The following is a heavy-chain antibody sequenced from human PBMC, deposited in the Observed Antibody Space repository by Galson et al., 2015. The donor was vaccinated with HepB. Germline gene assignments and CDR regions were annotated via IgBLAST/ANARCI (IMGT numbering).Heavy chain of an antibody. CDR3: SRALVD. Sequence: SLRLSCAASGFTIGRYDMHWVRQVTGKRLEWISTIGSDGDTYYAASVKGRFTISRENAKNSFYLQMNSLRAGDTAVYYCSRALVDWGQGTLVTVSS. V-gene: IGHV3-13*01. J-gene: IGHJ4*02. CDR1: GFTIGRYD. CDR2: IGSDGDT.